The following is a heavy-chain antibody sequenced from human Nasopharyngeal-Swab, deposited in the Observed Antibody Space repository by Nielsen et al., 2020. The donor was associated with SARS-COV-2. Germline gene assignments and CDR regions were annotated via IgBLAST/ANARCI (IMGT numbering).Heavy chain of an antibody. CDR3: ARDKLRHYYGSGSYYYYYGMDV. CDR1: GFTFSSYS. V-gene: IGHV3-21*04. CDR2: ISSSSSYI. J-gene: IGHJ6*02. Sequence: GESLKISCAASGFTFSSYSMNWVRQAPGKGLEWGSSISSSSSYIYYADSVKGRFTISRDNAKNSLYLQMNSLRSEDTAVYYCARDKLRHYYGSGSYYYYYGMDVWGQGTTVTVSS. D-gene: IGHD3-10*01.